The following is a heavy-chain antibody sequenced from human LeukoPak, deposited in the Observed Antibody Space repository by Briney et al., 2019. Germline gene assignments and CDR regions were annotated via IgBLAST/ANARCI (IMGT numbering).Heavy chain of an antibody. Sequence: GGSLRLSCAASGFTFTSYSINWVRQAPGKGLEWVSSISSSSSYIYYADSVKGRFTISRDNAKNSLYLQMNSLRAEDTAVYYCARDLSEYSSGFDPWGQGTLVTVSS. CDR2: ISSSSSYI. J-gene: IGHJ5*02. CDR1: GFTFTSYS. D-gene: IGHD6-6*01. CDR3: ARDLSEYSSGFDP. V-gene: IGHV3-21*01.